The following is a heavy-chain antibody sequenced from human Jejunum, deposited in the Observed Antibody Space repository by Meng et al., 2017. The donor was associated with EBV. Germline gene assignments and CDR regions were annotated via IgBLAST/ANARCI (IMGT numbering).Heavy chain of an antibody. V-gene: IGHV1-2*06. CDR3: AREGLVGDLRYFDL. Sequence: QVQVVYAGAEVKKPGASVKVSCKASAYTFAGYYMHWVRQAPGQGLEWMGRINPNSGGANYAQKFQGRVTMTRDTSISTAYMELSRLRSDDTAVYYCAREGLVGDLRYFDLWGRGTLVTVSS. CDR2: INPNSGGA. D-gene: IGHD3-16*01. CDR1: AYTFAGYY. J-gene: IGHJ2*01.